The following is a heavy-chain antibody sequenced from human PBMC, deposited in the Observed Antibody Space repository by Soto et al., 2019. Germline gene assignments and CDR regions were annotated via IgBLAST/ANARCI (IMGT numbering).Heavy chain of an antibody. J-gene: IGHJ4*02. Sequence: QVQLQESGPGLVKPSETLSLTCSVSGGSVSSGTYYWSWSRQPPGKGLEWIAYMHYSGSTKYNPSLKTRVTISVDTSRNQVSLRLTSMTAAATAVYYCARSEGGSGWLGGQGTLVTVSS. D-gene: IGHD6-19*01. CDR2: MHYSGST. CDR3: ARSEGGSGWL. V-gene: IGHV4-61*01. CDR1: GGSVSSGTYY.